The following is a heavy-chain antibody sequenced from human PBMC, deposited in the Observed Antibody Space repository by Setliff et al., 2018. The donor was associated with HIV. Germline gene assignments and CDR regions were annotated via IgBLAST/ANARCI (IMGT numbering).Heavy chain of an antibody. CDR2: INPSGGST. D-gene: IGHD4-17*01. CDR1: GYTFTSYY. J-gene: IGHJ4*02. CDR3: ARSRTTVTTSVDY. V-gene: IGHV1-46*01. Sequence: GASVKVSCKASGYTFTSYYMHWVRQAPGQGLEWMGIINPSGGSTSYAQKFQGRVTMTRNTSISTAYMELSSLRSEDTAVYYCARSRTTVTTSVDYWGQGTLVTVSS.